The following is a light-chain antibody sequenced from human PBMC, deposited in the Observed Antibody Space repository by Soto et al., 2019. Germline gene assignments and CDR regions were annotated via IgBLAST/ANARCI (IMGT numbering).Light chain of an antibody. CDR1: SSGVGGYKS. V-gene: IGLV2-11*01. J-gene: IGLJ1*01. Sequence: QSALTQPRSVSGSPGQSVTVSCTGSSSGVGGYKSVSWFQHHPGKAPHLMIYAVTKRPSGVPDRFSGSKSGNTASLTISGLQAEDEADYYCCSYAGSSTYVFGTGTKVTVL. CDR3: CSYAGSSTYV. CDR2: AVT.